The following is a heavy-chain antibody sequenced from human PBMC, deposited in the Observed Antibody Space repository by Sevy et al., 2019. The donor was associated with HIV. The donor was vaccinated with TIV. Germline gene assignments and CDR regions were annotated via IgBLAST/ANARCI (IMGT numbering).Heavy chain of an antibody. Sequence: GGSLRLSCAASGFTFSSYEMNWVRQAPGKGLQWVSYISSSGTTIYYVDSVKGRFTITRNNAENSLYLQMNSLRAEDKAVYYCARVDANYDKGFDPWGQGTLVTVSS. CDR1: GFTFSSYE. V-gene: IGHV3-48*03. J-gene: IGHJ5*02. CDR3: ARVDANYDKGFDP. D-gene: IGHD3-22*01. CDR2: ISSSGTTI.